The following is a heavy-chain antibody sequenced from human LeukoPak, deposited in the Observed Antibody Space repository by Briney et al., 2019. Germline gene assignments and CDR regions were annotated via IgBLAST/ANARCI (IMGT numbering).Heavy chain of an antibody. V-gene: IGHV4-59*08. J-gene: IGHJ1*01. CDR1: GGSISSYY. Sequence: PSETLSLTCTVSGGSISSYYWSWIRQPPGKGLEWIGYIYYSGSTNYNPSLKSRVTISVDTSKNQFSLKLSSVTAADTAVYYCARNFRTYDILTGYQPLEYFQHWGQGTLVTVSS. CDR2: IYYSGST. CDR3: ARNFRTYDILTGYQPLEYFQH. D-gene: IGHD3-9*01.